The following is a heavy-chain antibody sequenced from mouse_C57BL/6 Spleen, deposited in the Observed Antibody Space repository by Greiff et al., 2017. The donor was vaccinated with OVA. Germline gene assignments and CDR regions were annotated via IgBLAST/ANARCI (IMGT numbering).Heavy chain of an antibody. CDR1: GYTFTDYY. Sequence: VQLQQSGPVLVKPGASVKMSCKASGYTFTDYYMNWVKQSHGKSLEWIGVINPYNGGTSYNQKFKGKATLTVDKSSSTAYMELNSLTSEDSAVYYCARRGITTVNYYAMDYWGQGTSVTVSS. V-gene: IGHV1-19*01. J-gene: IGHJ4*01. CDR2: INPYNGGT. CDR3: ARRGITTVNYYAMDY. D-gene: IGHD1-1*01.